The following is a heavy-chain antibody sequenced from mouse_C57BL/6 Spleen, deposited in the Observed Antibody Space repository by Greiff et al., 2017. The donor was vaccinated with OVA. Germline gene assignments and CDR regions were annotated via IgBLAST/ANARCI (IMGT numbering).Heavy chain of an antibody. Sequence: QVQLQQSGPELVKPGASVKISCKASGYAFSSSWMNWVKQRPGKGLEWIGRIYPGDGDTNYNGKFKGKATLTADKSSSTAYMQLSSLTSEDSAVYVCARSESNPTWFAYWGQGTLVTVSA. CDR1: GYAFSSSW. J-gene: IGHJ3*01. D-gene: IGHD2-5*01. V-gene: IGHV1-82*01. CDR2: IYPGDGDT. CDR3: ARSESNPTWFAY.